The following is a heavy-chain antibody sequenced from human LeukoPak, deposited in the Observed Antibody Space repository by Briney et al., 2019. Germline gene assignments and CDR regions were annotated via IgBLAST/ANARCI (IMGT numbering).Heavy chain of an antibody. CDR2: ISGSGGDT. CDR1: GFTFRSYA. D-gene: IGHD6-19*01. V-gene: IGHV3-23*01. Sequence: GGSLRLSCAASGFTFRSYAIYWVRQAPGKGLEWVSGISGSGGDTYFADSVKGRFTISRDNSKNTVFLQMDSLRAEDTAVYYCARTTAGYSSGRYPGWPIDYWGQGTLVTVSS. J-gene: IGHJ4*02. CDR3: ARTTAGYSSGRYPGWPIDY.